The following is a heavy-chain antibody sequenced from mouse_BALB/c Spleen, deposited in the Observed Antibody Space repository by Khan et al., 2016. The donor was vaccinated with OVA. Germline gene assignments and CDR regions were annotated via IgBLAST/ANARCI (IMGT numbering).Heavy chain of an antibody. J-gene: IGHJ3*01. V-gene: IGHV1-81*01. CDR2: IYPVSGYT. D-gene: IGHD3-2*02. CDR1: GYTFTDYL. Sequence: VQLQESGPELVKPGASVKMSCKASGYTFTDYLISWVKQRTGQGLEWIGEIYPVSGYTYYNEKFKGKATLTSDKSSNTAYMHLSSLTSEDSAVYFCARAGYGGFAYWGQGTLVTVSA. CDR3: ARAGYGGFAY.